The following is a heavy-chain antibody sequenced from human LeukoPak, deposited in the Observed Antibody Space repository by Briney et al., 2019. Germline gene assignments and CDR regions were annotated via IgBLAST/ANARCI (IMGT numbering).Heavy chain of an antibody. Sequence: GGSLRLSCSASGFTFSSYAMHWVRQAPGKGLEYVSAISSNGGSTYYADSVKGGFTISRDNSKNTLYLQMSGLRAEDTAVYYCVKATYYYGSGSYEIYYYGMDVWGQGTTVTVSS. J-gene: IGHJ6*02. CDR1: GFTFSSYA. CDR2: ISSNGGST. V-gene: IGHV3-64D*06. D-gene: IGHD3-10*01. CDR3: VKATYYYGSGSYEIYYYGMDV.